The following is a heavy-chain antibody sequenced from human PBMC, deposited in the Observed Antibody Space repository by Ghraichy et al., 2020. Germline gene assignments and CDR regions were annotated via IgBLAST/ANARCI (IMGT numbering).Heavy chain of an antibody. CDR2: INHSGST. Sequence: GSLSLTCAVYGGSFSGYYWSWIRQPPGKGLEWIGEINHSGSTNYNPSLKSRVTISVDTSKNQFSLKLSSVTAADTAVYYCARGPPRRGLGMDVWGQGTTVTVSS. V-gene: IGHV4-34*01. CDR1: GGSFSGYY. J-gene: IGHJ6*02. D-gene: IGHD3-10*01. CDR3: ARGPPRRGLGMDV.